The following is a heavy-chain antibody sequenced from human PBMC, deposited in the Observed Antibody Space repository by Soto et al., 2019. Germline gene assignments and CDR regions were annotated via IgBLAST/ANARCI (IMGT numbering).Heavy chain of an antibody. J-gene: IGHJ6*02. CDR2: IYYSGST. Sequence: SETLSLTCTVSGGSISSYYWSWIRQPPGKGLEWIGYIYYSGSTNYNPSLKSRVTISVDTSKNQFSLKLSSVTAADTAVYYCERGGYTVTTTGYYYYYGMDVWGQGTTVTVSS. CDR3: ERGGYTVTTTGYYYYYGMDV. CDR1: GGSISSYY. D-gene: IGHD4-17*01. V-gene: IGHV4-59*01.